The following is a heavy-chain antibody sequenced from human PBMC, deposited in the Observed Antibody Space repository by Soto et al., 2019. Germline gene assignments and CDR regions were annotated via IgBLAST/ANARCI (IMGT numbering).Heavy chain of an antibody. Sequence: NPSETLSLTCTVSGGSISSGGYYWSWIRQHPGKGLEWIGYIYYSGSTYYNPSLKSRVTISVDTSKNQFSLKLSSVTAADTAVYYCARDYPRYRVSWFGELSDGMDVWGQGTTVTVSS. CDR2: IYYSGST. V-gene: IGHV4-31*03. J-gene: IGHJ6*02. D-gene: IGHD3-10*01. CDR1: GGSISSGGYY. CDR3: ARDYPRYRVSWFGELSDGMDV.